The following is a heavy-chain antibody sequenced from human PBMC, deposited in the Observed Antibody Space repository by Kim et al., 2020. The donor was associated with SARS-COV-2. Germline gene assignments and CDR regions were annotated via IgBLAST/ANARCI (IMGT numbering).Heavy chain of an antibody. Sequence: SETLSLTCAVYGGSFSGYYWSWIRQPPGKGLEWIGEINHSGSTNYNPSLKSRVTISVDTSKNQFSLKLSSVTAADTAVYYCARVLFSALHYYDSIRAVYAFDIWGQGTMVTVSS. CDR2: INHSGST. J-gene: IGHJ3*02. CDR1: GGSFSGYY. CDR3: ARVLFSALHYYDSIRAVYAFDI. V-gene: IGHV4-34*01. D-gene: IGHD3-22*01.